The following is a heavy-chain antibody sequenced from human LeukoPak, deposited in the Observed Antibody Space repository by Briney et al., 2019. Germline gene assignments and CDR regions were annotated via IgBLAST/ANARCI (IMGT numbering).Heavy chain of an antibody. J-gene: IGHJ4*02. Sequence: SETLSLTCTVSGGSISSSNYYWGWIRQPPGKGLEWIGSIYYSGTTYYNPSLKSRVTMSVDTSENQFSLKLTSVTAADTAVYYCARNGVHGYSGLDYWGQGTLVTVSS. CDR2: IYYSGTT. D-gene: IGHD5-12*01. CDR1: GGSISSSNYY. CDR3: ARNGVHGYSGLDY. V-gene: IGHV4-39*01.